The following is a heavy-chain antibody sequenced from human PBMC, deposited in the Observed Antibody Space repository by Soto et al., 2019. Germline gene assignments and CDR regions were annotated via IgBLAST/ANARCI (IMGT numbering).Heavy chain of an antibody. Sequence: QVQLQESGPGLVKPSQTLSLTCTVSGGSISSGGYYWSWIRQHPGKGLAWIGYIYYSGSTYYNPSLKSRVTISLDTSKNQFSLKLSSVTAADTAVYYCATYGSGSYKPTTFDYWGQGTLVTVSS. V-gene: IGHV4-31*03. CDR2: IYYSGST. D-gene: IGHD3-10*01. CDR3: ATYGSGSYKPTTFDY. CDR1: GGSISSGGYY. J-gene: IGHJ4*02.